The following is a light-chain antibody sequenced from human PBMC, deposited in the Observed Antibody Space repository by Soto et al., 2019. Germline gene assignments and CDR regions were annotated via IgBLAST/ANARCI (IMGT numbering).Light chain of an antibody. J-gene: IGKJ5*01. CDR1: QSISSW. V-gene: IGKV1-5*01. CDR2: DAS. Sequence: DIQMTQSPSTLSASVGDRFTITCRASQSISSWLAWYQQKPGKASKLLIYDASSLESGVPSRFSGSGSGTEFTLTISSLQPDEFATYYCQQYNSSPTFGQGTRLEIK. CDR3: QQYNSSPT.